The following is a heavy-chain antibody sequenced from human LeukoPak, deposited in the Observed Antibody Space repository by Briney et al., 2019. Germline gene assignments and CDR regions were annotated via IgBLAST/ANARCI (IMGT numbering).Heavy chain of an antibody. CDR2: IYTSGST. Sequence: PSETLSLTCTVSGGSISSYYWSWVRQPAGKGLEWIGRIYTSGSTNYDPSLKSRVTISLDKSKNQFSLKLSSVTAADTAVYYCARDPGSPYFDYWGQGTLVTVSS. V-gene: IGHV4-4*07. CDR3: ARDPGSPYFDY. D-gene: IGHD1-26*01. J-gene: IGHJ4*02. CDR1: GGSISSYY.